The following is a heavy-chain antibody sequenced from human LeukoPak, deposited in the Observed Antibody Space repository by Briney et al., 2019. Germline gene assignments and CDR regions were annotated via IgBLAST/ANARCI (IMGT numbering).Heavy chain of an antibody. V-gene: IGHV3-48*03. D-gene: IGHD4-23*01. CDR1: GFTFSSYE. CDR3: ASLYGGNLYSGLDV. Sequence: GGSLRLSCAASGFTFSSYEMNWVRQAPGKGLEWLSYIRSSGSPIYYADSVKGRFTISRDNGKNSLYLQMDDLRAEDTAVYYRASLYGGNLYSGLDVWGQGTTVTVSS. CDR2: IRSSGSPI. J-gene: IGHJ6*02.